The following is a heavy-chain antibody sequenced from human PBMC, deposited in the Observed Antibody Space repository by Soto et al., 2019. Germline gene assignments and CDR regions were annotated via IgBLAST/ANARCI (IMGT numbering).Heavy chain of an antibody. Sequence: QLQLQESGPGLVKPSETLSLTCTVSGGSISSSSYYWGWIRQPPGKGLEWIGSIYYSGSTYYNPSLKSRVTISVDTSNNQVSMKLSSVTAADAAVYYCASSYNWNVVLVSGVGPFDYWGQGTLVTVSS. D-gene: IGHD1-20*01. V-gene: IGHV4-39*01. CDR2: IYYSGST. CDR1: GGSISSSSYY. J-gene: IGHJ4*02. CDR3: ASSYNWNVVLVSGVGPFDY.